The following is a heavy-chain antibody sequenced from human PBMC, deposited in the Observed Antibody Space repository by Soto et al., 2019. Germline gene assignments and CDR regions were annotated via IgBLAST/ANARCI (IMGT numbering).Heavy chain of an antibody. D-gene: IGHD3-10*01. CDR3: AREVDGSGAYYFDY. J-gene: IGHJ4*02. CDR2: IWYDGTNK. CDR1: GFTFSSYG. V-gene: IGHV3-33*01. Sequence: GGSLRLSCAASGFTFSSYGMHWVRQAPGKGLEWVAFIWYDGTNKYYADSVKGRFTISRDNSKNTLFVQMNSLRAEDSAVYFCAREVDGSGAYYFDYWGQGTLVTVSS.